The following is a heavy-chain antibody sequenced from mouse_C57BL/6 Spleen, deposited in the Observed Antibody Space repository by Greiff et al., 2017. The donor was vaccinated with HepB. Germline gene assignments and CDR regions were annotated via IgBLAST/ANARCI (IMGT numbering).Heavy chain of an antibody. V-gene: IGHV14-3*01. Sequence: VQLKESVAELVRPGASVKLSCTASGFNIKNTYMHWVKQRPEQGLEWIGRIDPANGNTKYAPKFQGKATITADTSSNTAYLQLSSLTSEDTAIYYCARSNFGYYGSSYFDYWGQGTTLTVSS. CDR2: IDPANGNT. CDR3: ARSNFGYYGSSYFDY. J-gene: IGHJ2*01. D-gene: IGHD1-1*01. CDR1: GFNIKNTY.